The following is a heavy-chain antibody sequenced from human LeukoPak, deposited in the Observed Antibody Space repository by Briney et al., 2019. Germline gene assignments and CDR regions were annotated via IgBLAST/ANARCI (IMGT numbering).Heavy chain of an antibody. D-gene: IGHD6-13*01. Sequence: ASVKVSCKASGYTFTGYYMHWVRQAPGQGLGWMGWINPNSGGTNYAQKFQGRVTMTRDTSISTAYMELSRLRSDDTAVYYCARNSEAAGKPDYYYYGMDVWGQGTTVTVSS. CDR1: GYTFTGYY. V-gene: IGHV1-2*02. CDR2: INPNSGGT. J-gene: IGHJ6*02. CDR3: ARNSEAAGKPDYYYYGMDV.